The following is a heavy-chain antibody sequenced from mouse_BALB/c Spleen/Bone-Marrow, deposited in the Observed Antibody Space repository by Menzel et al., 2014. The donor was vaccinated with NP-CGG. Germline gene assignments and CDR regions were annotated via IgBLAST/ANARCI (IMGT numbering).Heavy chain of an antibody. CDR2: IRNKANGCTT. CDR1: GFTFTDYY. V-gene: IGHV7-3*02. D-gene: IGHD1-2*01. J-gene: IGHJ4*01. Sequence: EVKLMESGGGLVQPGGSLRLSCATSGFTFTDYYMSWVRQPPGKALEWLGFIRNKANGCTTEYSASVKGRFTISRDNSHSILYLQMNTLRAEDSATYYCAVRGITTATGAMDYWGQGTSVTVSS. CDR3: AVRGITTATGAMDY.